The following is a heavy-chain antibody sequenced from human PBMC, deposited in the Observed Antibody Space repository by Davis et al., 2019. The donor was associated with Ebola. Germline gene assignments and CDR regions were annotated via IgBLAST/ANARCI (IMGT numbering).Heavy chain of an antibody. D-gene: IGHD2/OR15-2a*01. CDR3: ARAGGSTTLTAPSMDV. CDR1: GFTFSSYS. Sequence: GESLKISCAVSGFTFSSYSMNWVRQAPGKGLEWVSYIRTSGSTKYYVDSVKGRFSISRDDAKNSLYLQMNSLRAEDMAVYYCARAGGSTTLTAPSMDVWGQGTTVTVSS. J-gene: IGHJ6*02. CDR2: IRTSGSTK. V-gene: IGHV3-48*01.